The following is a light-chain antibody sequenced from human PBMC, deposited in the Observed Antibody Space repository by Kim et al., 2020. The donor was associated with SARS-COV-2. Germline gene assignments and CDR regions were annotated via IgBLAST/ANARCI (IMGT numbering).Light chain of an antibody. J-gene: IGKJ2*01. CDR2: FVS. CDR3: QQYGIAPPYT. CDR1: KSVCSNC. V-gene: IGKV3-20*01. Sequence: GERATLSGRTSKSVCSNCLAGYQQKPGQAPRLLIYFVSNRATGIPDRFSGSGSGTDFTLTISRLEPEDFAVYYCQQYGIAPPYTFGQGTKLEI.